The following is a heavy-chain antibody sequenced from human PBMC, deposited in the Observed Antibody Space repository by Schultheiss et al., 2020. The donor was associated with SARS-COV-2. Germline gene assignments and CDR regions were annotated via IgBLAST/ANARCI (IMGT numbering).Heavy chain of an antibody. CDR2: IYPGDSDT. Sequence: GGSLRLSCKGYGYSFTSYWISWVRQVPGKGLEWMGIIYPGDSDTRYSPSFQGQVTISADKSISTAYLQWSSLKASDTAMYYCARAPSHRWPVRDYWGQGTLVTVSS. V-gene: IGHV5-51*01. D-gene: IGHD6-19*01. J-gene: IGHJ4*02. CDR3: ARAPSHRWPVRDY. CDR1: GYSFTSYW.